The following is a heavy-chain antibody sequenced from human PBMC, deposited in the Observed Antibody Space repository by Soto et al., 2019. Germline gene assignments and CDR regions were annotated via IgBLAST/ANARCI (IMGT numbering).Heavy chain of an antibody. CDR3: AKEAWIQLWVDY. J-gene: IGHJ4*02. V-gene: IGHV3-30*18. D-gene: IGHD5-18*01. CDR2: ISYDGSNK. CDR1: GFTFSSYG. Sequence: QVQLVESGGGVVQPGRSLRLSCAASGFTFSSYGMHWVRQAPGKGLEWVAVISYDGSNKYYADSVKGRFTISRDNSKNTLYLQMNSLRAEDTAVYYCAKEAWIQLWVDYWGQGTLVTVSS.